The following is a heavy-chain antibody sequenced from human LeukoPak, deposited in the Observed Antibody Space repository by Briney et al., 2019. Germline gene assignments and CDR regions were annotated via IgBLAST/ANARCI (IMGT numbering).Heavy chain of an antibody. V-gene: IGHV3-48*02. CDR3: ARIGGPGYYYYGMDV. D-gene: IGHD3-10*01. Sequence: GGSLRLSCAASGFTFSTYAMNWVRQAPGKGLEWISFITSSSSTKYYTDSVKGRFTISRDNAKNSLYLQVNSLRDEDTAVYYCARIGGPGYYYYGMDVWGQGTTVTVSS. J-gene: IGHJ6*02. CDR2: ITSSSSTK. CDR1: GFTFSTYA.